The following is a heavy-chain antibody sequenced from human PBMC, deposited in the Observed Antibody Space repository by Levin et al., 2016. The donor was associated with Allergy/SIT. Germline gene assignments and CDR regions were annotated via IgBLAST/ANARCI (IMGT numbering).Heavy chain of an antibody. CDR3: AREAGQLVRYYYYYYMDV. CDR2: ISSSSSYI. V-gene: IGHV3-21*01. Sequence: WIRQPPGKGLEWVSSISSSSSYIYYADSVKGRFTISRDNAKNSLYLQMNSLRAEDTAVYYCAREAGQLVRYYYYYYMDVWGKGTTVTVSS. J-gene: IGHJ6*03. D-gene: IGHD6-13*01.